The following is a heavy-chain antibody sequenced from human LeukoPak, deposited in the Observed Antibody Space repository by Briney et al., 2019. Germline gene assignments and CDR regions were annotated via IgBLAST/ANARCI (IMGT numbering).Heavy chain of an antibody. CDR1: GFTFSSSA. CDR2: ISASGGST. CDR3: ARGGYSSSWYTLGY. Sequence: GGSLRLSCAASGFTFSSSAMSWVRQVPGKGLEWVSGISASGGSTNYADSVRGRFTISRDNSKNTLYVQMNSQRDEDTALYYCARGGYSSSWYTLGYWGQGTLVTVSS. D-gene: IGHD6-13*01. J-gene: IGHJ4*02. V-gene: IGHV3-23*01.